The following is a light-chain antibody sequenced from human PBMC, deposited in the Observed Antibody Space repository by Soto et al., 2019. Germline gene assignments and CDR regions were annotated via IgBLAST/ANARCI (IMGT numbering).Light chain of an antibody. J-gene: IGKJ1*01. V-gene: IGKV3-20*01. Sequence: EIVLTQSPGTLSLSPGEGATLSCRASQSVSSSSLAWYQQKRGQAPRLLIHDASSRATGIPDRFSGSGSGTDFTLTISRLEPEDFAVYYCQQYGGSPRTFGQGTKVDI. CDR2: DAS. CDR1: QSVSSSS. CDR3: QQYGGSPRT.